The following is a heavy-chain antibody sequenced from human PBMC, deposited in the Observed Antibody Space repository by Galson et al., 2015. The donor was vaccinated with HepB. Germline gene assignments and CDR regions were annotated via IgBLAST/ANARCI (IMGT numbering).Heavy chain of an antibody. CDR2: ISYSGKTI. D-gene: IGHD3-22*01. Sequence: SLRLSCAASGFTFTDYYMSWIRQAPGKGPEWVSYISYSGKTIYYTDSVQGRFTISRDNAKNSLFLQMNSLRAEDTAVYYCAREGLRTYYYDSSGYYSWGQGTLVTVSS. V-gene: IGHV3-11*01. CDR1: GFTFTDYY. CDR3: AREGLRTYYYDSSGYYS. J-gene: IGHJ4*02.